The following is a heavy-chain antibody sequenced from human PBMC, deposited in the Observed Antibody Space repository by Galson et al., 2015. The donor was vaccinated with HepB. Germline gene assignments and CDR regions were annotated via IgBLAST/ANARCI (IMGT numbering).Heavy chain of an antibody. Sequence: SLRLSCAASGFTFTSHTMTWVRQAPGKGLEWVSTISGSGESTYYADSVKGRFTISRDNSKNTLYLQMNSLRAEDSAVYSCAKGMVGAKSVYYSDYWGQGGLVTVSS. J-gene: IGHJ4*02. CDR2: ISGSGEST. CDR1: GFTFTSHT. V-gene: IGHV3-23*01. CDR3: AKGMVGAKSVYYSDY. D-gene: IGHD1-26*01.